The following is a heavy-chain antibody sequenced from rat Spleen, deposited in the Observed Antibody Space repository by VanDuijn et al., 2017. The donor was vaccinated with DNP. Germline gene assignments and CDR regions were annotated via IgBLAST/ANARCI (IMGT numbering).Heavy chain of an antibody. D-gene: IGHD3-6*01. V-gene: IGHV5-22*01. J-gene: IGHJ4*01. CDR3: ASFNWPAP. Sequence: EVRLVESGGGLVQPGRSLKLSCAASGFPFSDYFMAWVRQAPNKGLELVASISHDGGGTFYGDSVKGRFTVSRENAKTTLYLQMNSLRSEDTATYYCASFNWPAPWGQGTSVTVSS. CDR2: ISHDGGGT. CDR1: GFPFSDYF.